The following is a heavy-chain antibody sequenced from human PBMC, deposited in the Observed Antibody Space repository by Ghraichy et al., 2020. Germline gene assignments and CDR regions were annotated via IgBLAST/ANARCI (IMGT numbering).Heavy chain of an antibody. J-gene: IGHJ6*02. CDR2: ISSSSSYI. V-gene: IGHV3-21*01. D-gene: IGHD3-3*01. CDR3: ARDSYYDFWSGYPWGYYYYGMDV. Sequence: GGSLRLSCAASGFTFSSYSMNWVRQAPGKGLEWVSSISSSSSYIYYADSVKGRFTISRDNAKNSLYLQMNSLRAEDTAVYYCARDSYYDFWSGYPWGYYYYGMDVWGQGTTVTVSS. CDR1: GFTFSSYS.